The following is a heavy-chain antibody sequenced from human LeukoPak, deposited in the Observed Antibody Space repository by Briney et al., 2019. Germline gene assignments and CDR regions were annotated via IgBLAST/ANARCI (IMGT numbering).Heavy chain of an antibody. CDR2: IYYSGST. D-gene: IGHD3-10*01. V-gene: IGHV4-59*01. CDR3: ARDIRRYGSGRPRAPNVTASDY. CDR1: GDSISSDY. J-gene: IGHJ4*02. Sequence: SETLSLTCNVSGDSISSDYWSWIRQPPGKGLEWIGHIYYSGSTNYNPSLKSRVTILVDASKNHFSLKVSSVTAADTAVYYCARDIRRYGSGRPRAPNVTASDYWGQGTLVTVSS.